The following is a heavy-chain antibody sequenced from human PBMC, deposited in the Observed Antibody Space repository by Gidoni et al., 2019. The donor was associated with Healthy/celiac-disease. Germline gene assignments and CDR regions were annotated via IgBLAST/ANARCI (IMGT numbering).Heavy chain of an antibody. CDR2: ISSSSSYI. V-gene: IGHV3-21*01. CDR1: GFTFSSYS. J-gene: IGHJ4*02. Sequence: EVQLVESGGGLVKPGGSLRLSCAASGFTFSSYSMNWVRQAPGKGLEWVSSISSSSSYIYYADSVKGRFTISRDNAKNSLYLQMNSLRAEDTAVYYCARDRAPLSSGWYGYYFDYWGQGTLVTVSS. D-gene: IGHD6-19*01. CDR3: ARDRAPLSSGWYGYYFDY.